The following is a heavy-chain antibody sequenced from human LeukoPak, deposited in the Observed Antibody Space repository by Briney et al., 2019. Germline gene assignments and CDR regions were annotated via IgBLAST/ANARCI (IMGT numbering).Heavy chain of an antibody. V-gene: IGHV3-53*04. Sequence: PGGSLRLPCAASGLTVSSNYITWVRQPPGKGLEWVSVLHAAGGTYYADSVKGRFTISRHISKNTVHLQMNSLRAEDTAVYYCAREGYDSSGYPRLLDYWGQGTLVTVSS. CDR3: AREGYDSSGYPRLLDY. CDR1: GLTVSSNY. J-gene: IGHJ4*02. D-gene: IGHD3-22*01. CDR2: LHAAGGT.